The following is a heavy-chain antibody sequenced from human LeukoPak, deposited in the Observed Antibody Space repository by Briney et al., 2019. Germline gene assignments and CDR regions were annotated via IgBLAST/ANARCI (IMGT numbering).Heavy chain of an antibody. V-gene: IGHV1-24*01. CDR3: ASISSHFLRPPYFAY. CDR1: GYTLTELS. J-gene: IGHJ4*02. D-gene: IGHD2/OR15-2a*01. CDR2: FDPEDGET. Sequence: ASVKVSCKVSGYTLTELSMHWVRQAPGKGLEWMGGFDPEDGETIYAQKFQGRVTMTEDTPTDTAYMELSSLRSEDTAVYYCASISSHFLRPPYFAYWGQGTLVTVSS.